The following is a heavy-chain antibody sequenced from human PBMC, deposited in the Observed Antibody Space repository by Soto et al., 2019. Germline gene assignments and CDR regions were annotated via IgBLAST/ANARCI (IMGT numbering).Heavy chain of an antibody. CDR1: GGSISSGGYS. CDR3: AREYNYVSSGIGFVS. J-gene: IGHJ4*02. V-gene: IGHV4-30-2*02. D-gene: IGHD3-22*01. CDR2: IYHSGNI. Sequence: SETLSLTCAVSGGSISSGGYSWSWIRQQPGKGLEWIGYIYHSGNIYYNPSLKSRVTISVDRSNNQFYLKLSSVTAADIAVYYCAREYNYVSSGIGFVSWGQGTLVTVSS.